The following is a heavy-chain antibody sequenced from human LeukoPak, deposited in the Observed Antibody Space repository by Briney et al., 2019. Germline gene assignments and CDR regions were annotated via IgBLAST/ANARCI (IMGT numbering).Heavy chain of an antibody. J-gene: IGHJ4*02. Sequence: GGSLRLSCAASGNYWMHWVRQAPGKGLVWVSHINSDGSWTSYADSVKGRFTISKDNAENTVYLEMNNGRAEDTAVYYWVSFYETYWGRGTLVTAPS. V-gene: IGHV3-74*01. CDR3: VSFYETY. CDR1: GNYW. CDR2: INSDGSWT. D-gene: IGHD2-2*01.